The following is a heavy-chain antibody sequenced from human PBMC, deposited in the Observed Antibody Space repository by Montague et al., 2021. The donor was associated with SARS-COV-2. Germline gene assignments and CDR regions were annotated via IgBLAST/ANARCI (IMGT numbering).Heavy chain of an antibody. D-gene: IGHD4-17*01. V-gene: IGHV4-34*01. CDR3: ARGRAVPTLYYYFYGMDV. Sequence: SETLSLTCAVYGGSFSGYYWSWISQPPGKGLEWIGEINHSGITNYNPSLKSRVTISVDTSKNQFSLKLSSVTAADTAVYYCARGRAVPTLYYYFYGMDVWGRGTTVTVSS. J-gene: IGHJ6*02. CDR2: INHSGIT. CDR1: GGSFSGYY.